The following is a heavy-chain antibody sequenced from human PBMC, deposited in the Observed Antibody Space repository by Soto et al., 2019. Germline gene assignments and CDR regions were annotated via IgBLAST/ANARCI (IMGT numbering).Heavy chain of an antibody. CDR3: ARLYREYYDTSAYQYFDY. V-gene: IGHV5-51*01. CDR1: GSSFTSYW. CDR2: IYPGDSDT. J-gene: IGHJ4*02. Sequence: GESLKISCDGSGSSFTSYWIGWVRQMPGKGLEWMGIIYPGDSDTRYSPSFQGQVTISADKSINTAYLQWSSLKASDTAMYYCARLYREYYDTSAYQYFDYWGQGTLVTVYS. D-gene: IGHD3-22*01.